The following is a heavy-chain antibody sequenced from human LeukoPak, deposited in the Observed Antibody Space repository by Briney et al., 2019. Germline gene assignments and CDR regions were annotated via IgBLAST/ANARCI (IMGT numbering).Heavy chain of an antibody. CDR2: IYTSGST. CDR1: GGSISSGSYY. V-gene: IGHV4-61*02. D-gene: IGHD3-10*01. CDR3: ARIDYDSGSYYEMEGWFDP. Sequence: SQTLSLTCTVSGGSISSGSYYWSWIRQPAGKGLEWIGRIYTSGSTNYNPSLKSRVTISADPSKNQLSLKLNSVTAADTAVYYCARIDYDSGSYYEMEGWFDPWGQGTLVTVSS. J-gene: IGHJ5*02.